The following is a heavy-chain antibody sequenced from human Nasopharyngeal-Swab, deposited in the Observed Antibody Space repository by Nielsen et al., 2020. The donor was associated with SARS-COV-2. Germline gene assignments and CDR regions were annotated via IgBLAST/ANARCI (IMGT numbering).Heavy chain of an antibody. D-gene: IGHD4-17*01. Sequence: GESLKISCAASGFTFSSYGMHWVRQAPGKGLEWVAVIWYDGSNKYYADSVKGRFTISRDNSKNTLYLQMNNLRAEDTAVYYCARDRTVTTTVYFDYWGQGTLVTVSS. V-gene: IGHV3-33*01. J-gene: IGHJ4*02. CDR1: GFTFSSYG. CDR2: IWYDGSNK. CDR3: ARDRTVTTTVYFDY.